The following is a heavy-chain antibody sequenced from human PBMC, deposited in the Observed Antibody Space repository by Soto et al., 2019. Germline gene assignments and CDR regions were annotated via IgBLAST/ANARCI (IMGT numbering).Heavy chain of an antibody. CDR1: GFTFSTYG. J-gene: IGHJ4*02. Sequence: VQLVESGGGLVQPGGSLRLSCAASGFTFSTYGLHWVRQAPGKGLEYVSAINSNGGSTYYADSVKGRFTISRDNSKNTLYLQMGSPRAEDMAVYYCARVRVATTTPYFDYWGQGTRVTVSS. CDR2: INSNGGST. V-gene: IGHV3-64*07. CDR3: ARVRVATTTPYFDY. D-gene: IGHD1-1*01.